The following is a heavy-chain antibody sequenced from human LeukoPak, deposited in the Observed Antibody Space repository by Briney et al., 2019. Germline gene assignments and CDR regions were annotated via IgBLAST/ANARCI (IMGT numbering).Heavy chain of an antibody. CDR2: INPNSGGT. J-gene: IGHJ5*02. V-gene: IGHV1-2*02. D-gene: IGHD3-10*01. Sequence: GASVKVSCKASGYTFTGYYMHWVRQAPGQRLEWMGWINPNSGGTNYAQKFQGRVTMTRDTSISTAYMELSRLRSDDTAVYYCARAGARGPKNWFDPWGQGTLVTVSS. CDR3: ARAGARGPKNWFDP. CDR1: GYTFTGYY.